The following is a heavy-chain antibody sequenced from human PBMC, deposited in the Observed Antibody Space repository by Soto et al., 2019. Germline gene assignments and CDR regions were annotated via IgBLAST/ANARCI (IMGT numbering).Heavy chain of an antibody. D-gene: IGHD2-2*01. CDR1: GFPVSYGYY. CDR3: ARLYCSSVSCHNDY. J-gene: IGHJ4*02. Sequence: PSETLSLTCGVSGFPVSYGYYWGWIRQPPGKGLGWLGSIYQSGKTYYNPSLKSRLTLSMDTSRNEFSLRLRSVTAADTAVYFCARLYCSSVSCHNDYWGPGVLVTVSS. V-gene: IGHV4-38-2*01. CDR2: IYQSGKT.